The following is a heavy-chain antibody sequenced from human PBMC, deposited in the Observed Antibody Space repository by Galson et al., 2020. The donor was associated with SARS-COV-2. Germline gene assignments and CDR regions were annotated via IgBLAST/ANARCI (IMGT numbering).Heavy chain of an antibody. D-gene: IGHD1-26*01. J-gene: IGHJ4*02. V-gene: IGHV3-49*03. CDR2: IRSKAFGGPT. CDR1: GFTFGDFA. Sequence: GGSLRLSCTASGFTFGDFAMSWFRLAPGKGLEWVGFIRSKAFGGPTEYAASAKGRFTISRDDSKSIAYLQLNSLKTEDTAIYYCTRDRGGYPLKYDYWGQGTLVTVSS. CDR3: TRDRGGYPLKYDY.